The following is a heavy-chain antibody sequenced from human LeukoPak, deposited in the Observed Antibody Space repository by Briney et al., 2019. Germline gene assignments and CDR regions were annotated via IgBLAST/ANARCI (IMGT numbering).Heavy chain of an antibody. V-gene: IGHV4-59*01. CDR2: IYYSGST. Sequence: SETLSLTCTVSGGSISSYYWSWIRQPPGKGLEWIGYIYYSGSTNYNPSLKSRVTISVDTSKNQFSLKLSSVTAADTAVYYCASGGRSSWYTFDYWGQGTLVTVTS. CDR3: ASGGRSSWYTFDY. CDR1: GGSISSYY. J-gene: IGHJ4*02. D-gene: IGHD6-13*01.